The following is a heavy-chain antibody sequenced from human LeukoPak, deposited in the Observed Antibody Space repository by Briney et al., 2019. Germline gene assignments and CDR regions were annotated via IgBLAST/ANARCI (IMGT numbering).Heavy chain of an antibody. CDR3: ASTHSSSWYPMDV. Sequence: SGGSLRLSCAASGFTFSSYWMHWVRQAPGKGLVWVSRINSDASSTSYADSVKGRFTISRDNAKNTLYLQMNSLRAEDTAVYYCASTHSSSWYPMDVWGQGTTVTVSS. CDR1: GFTFSSYW. V-gene: IGHV3-74*01. D-gene: IGHD6-13*01. J-gene: IGHJ6*02. CDR2: INSDASST.